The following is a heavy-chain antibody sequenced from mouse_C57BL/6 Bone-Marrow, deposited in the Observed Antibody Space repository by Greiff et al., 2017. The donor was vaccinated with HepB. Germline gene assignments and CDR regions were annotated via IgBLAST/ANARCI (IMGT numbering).Heavy chain of an antibody. CDR3: ARWYYAGDY. V-gene: IGHV1-67*01. CDR1: GSTFTDYA. D-gene: IGHD1-1*01. CDR2: ISTYYGDA. J-gene: IGHJ2*01. Sequence: VKLMESGPELVKPGVSVKISCKGSGSTFTDYAMHWVNQSHAKSLEWIGVISTYYGDASYNQKFKDKATITVDKSSSTAYMELARLTSEDSAVYYCARWYYAGDYWGQGTTLTGSA.